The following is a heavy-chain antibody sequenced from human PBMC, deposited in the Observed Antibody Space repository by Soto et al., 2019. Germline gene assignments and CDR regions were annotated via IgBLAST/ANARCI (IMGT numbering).Heavy chain of an antibody. D-gene: IGHD3-3*01. V-gene: IGHV3-74*01. J-gene: IGHJ6*02. CDR2: INSDGSST. Sequence: PVGSLRLSCAASGFTFSSYWMHWVRQAPGKGLVWVSRINSDGSSTSYADSVKVRFTISRDNAKNTLYLQMNSLRAEDTAVYYCARDRGYYDFWSGYCCGMDVWGQGTTVTVSS. CDR1: GFTFSSYW. CDR3: ARDRGYYDFWSGYCCGMDV.